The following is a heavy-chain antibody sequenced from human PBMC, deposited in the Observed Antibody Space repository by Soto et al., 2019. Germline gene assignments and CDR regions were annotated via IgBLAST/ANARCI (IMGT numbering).Heavy chain of an antibody. J-gene: IGHJ6*02. V-gene: IGHV4-34*01. CDR3: ARGQRRGSLGGDYVNYYYGMDV. CDR1: GGSFSGYY. Sequence: QVQLQQWGAGLLKPSETLSLTCAVYGGSFSGYYWSWIRQPPGKGLEWIGEINHSGSTNYNPSLKSGVTISVDTSKNQFSLKLSSVTAADTAVYYCARGQRRGSLGGDYVNYYYGMDVWGQGTTVTVSS. CDR2: INHSGST. D-gene: IGHD4-17*01.